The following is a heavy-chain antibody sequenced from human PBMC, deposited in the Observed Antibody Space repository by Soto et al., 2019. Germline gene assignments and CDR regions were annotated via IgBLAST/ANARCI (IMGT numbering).Heavy chain of an antibody. V-gene: IGHV3-23*01. CDR3: AKDSGRGYWYFDL. Sequence: EVQLLQSGGGLVQPGGSLRLSCAASGFTFSSYAMNWVRQAPGQGLEWVSPISGSGSSTYYADSVKGRFTISRDNSKNTLSLQMNSLRVEDTAVYYCAKDSGRGYWYFDLWGRGTLVIVSS. CDR2: ISGSGSST. J-gene: IGHJ2*01. CDR1: GFTFSSYA. D-gene: IGHD1-26*01.